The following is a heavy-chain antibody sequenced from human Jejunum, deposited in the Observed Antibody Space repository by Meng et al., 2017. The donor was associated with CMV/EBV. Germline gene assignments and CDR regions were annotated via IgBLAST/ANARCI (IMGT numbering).Heavy chain of an antibody. D-gene: IGHD5-12*01. CDR2: IAPLFGKV. CDR1: GGPFSSYA. J-gene: IGHJ4*02. Sequence: SGGPFSSYAISWVRQAPGQGLEWMGGIAPLFGKVNYAQKFQGRLTITTDESTTTAYMELSSLRSDDTAVYYCATSSSGFDFWTDYWGQGTLVTVSS. CDR3: ATSSSGFDFWTDY. V-gene: IGHV1-69*05.